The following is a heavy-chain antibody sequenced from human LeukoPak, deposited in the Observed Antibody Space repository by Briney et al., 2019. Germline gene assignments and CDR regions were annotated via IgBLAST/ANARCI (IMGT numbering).Heavy chain of an antibody. CDR1: GFTFSSYA. V-gene: IGHV3-30-3*01. Sequence: GRSLRLSCAASGFTFSSYAMHWVRQAPGKGLEWVAVISYDGSNKYYADSVKGRFTISRDNSKNTLYLQMNSLRAEDTAVYYCAKDNFEDYYDSSGPWDWFDPWGQGTLVTVSS. CDR2: ISYDGSNK. CDR3: AKDNFEDYYDSSGPWDWFDP. D-gene: IGHD3-22*01. J-gene: IGHJ5*02.